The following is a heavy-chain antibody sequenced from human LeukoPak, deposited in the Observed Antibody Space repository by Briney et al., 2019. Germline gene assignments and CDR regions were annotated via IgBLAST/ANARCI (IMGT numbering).Heavy chain of an antibody. CDR2: ISRDGSTP. D-gene: IGHD3-16*01. Sequence: GGSLRLSCVASGFIFDDSLMHWVRQAPGKGLEWISLISRDGSTPYYADSVKGRFTISRDNSKDSLFLQMNSLTPEDTAVYYCARDIRGNYFDSWGQGTLVTVSS. CDR3: ARDIRGNYFDS. V-gene: IGHV3-43*01. CDR1: GFIFDDSL. J-gene: IGHJ4*02.